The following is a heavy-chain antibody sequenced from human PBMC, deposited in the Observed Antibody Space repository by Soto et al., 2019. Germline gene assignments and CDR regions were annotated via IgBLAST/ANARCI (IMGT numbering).Heavy chain of an antibody. CDR2: IVPIVDTS. V-gene: IGHV1-69*05. CDR3: XXXXXXXXXPDN. CDR1: GGTFSSYA. J-gene: IGHJ4*02. Sequence: QVQLVQSGAEVRQPASSVKVSCKTSGGTFSSYAISWVRQAPGQGLEWMGGIVPIVDTSTYAQKLQGRVXXXXXXXXXXXXXXXXXXXXXXXXXXXXXXXXXXXXXPDNWGQGTLVTVSS.